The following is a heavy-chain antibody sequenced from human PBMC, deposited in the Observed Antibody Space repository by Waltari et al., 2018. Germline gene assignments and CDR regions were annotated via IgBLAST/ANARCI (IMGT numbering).Heavy chain of an antibody. D-gene: IGHD1-1*01. Sequence: EVQLVQSGAEVKKSGESLKISCKSSGYSFGSFYIAWVRQMPGKGLEWMGIIYPGDSATRYSPSFQGQVTISVDRSINTAYLQWGSLKATDTAMYYCARLRQPASYYYGMDVWGQGTTITVSS. CDR3: ARLRQPASYYYGMDV. V-gene: IGHV5-51*01. CDR1: GYSFGSFY. J-gene: IGHJ6*02. CDR2: IYPGDSAT.